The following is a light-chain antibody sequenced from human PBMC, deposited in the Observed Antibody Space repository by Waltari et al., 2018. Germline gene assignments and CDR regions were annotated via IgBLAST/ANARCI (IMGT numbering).Light chain of an antibody. CDR2: KDI. J-gene: IGLJ2*01. V-gene: IGLV3-27*01. Sequence: SYELTQPSSVSVSPGQTARITCSGDVLAKRYVRWIQPKPGQAPVVIIYKDIQRPSGIPERFSGSSSGTTVTVTINGAQVEDEADYYCCSATDLVVFGGGTKLTVL. CDR1: VLAKRY. CDR3: CSATDLVV.